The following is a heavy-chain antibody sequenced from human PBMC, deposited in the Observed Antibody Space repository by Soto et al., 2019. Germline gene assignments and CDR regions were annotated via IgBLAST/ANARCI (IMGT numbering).Heavy chain of an antibody. J-gene: IGHJ4*02. D-gene: IGHD6-13*01. CDR2: SRNKANSYTT. CDR1: GFTFSDHY. V-gene: IGHV3-72*01. Sequence: EVQLVESGGGLVQPGGSLRLSCAASGFTFSDHYMDWVRQAPGKGLEWVGRSRNKANSYTTEYAASVKGRFTISRDNSENSLYLQMDSLKTEDTAVYYCVRATYSNSWNLDYGGQGTLVTVSS. CDR3: VRATYSNSWNLDY.